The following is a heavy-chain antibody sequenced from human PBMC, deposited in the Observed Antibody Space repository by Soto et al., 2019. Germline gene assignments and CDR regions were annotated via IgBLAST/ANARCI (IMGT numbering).Heavy chain of an antibody. D-gene: IGHD6-19*01. CDR2: TYYRSKWYN. CDR3: TRATWLDYAFDI. V-gene: IGHV6-1*01. Sequence: SQTLSLTCAISGDSVSSDSAAWNWIRQSPSRGLEWLGRTYYRSKWYNDYVGSVKSRITINPGTSKNQFSLQLNSMTPEDTAVYYCTRATWLDYAFDIWGQGTMVTVSS. J-gene: IGHJ3*02. CDR1: GDSVSSDSAA.